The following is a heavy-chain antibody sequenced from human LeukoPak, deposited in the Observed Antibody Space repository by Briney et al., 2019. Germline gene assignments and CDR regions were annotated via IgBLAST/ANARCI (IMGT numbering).Heavy chain of an antibody. V-gene: IGHV4-4*09. J-gene: IGHJ4*02. CDR3: ARHRSPSSLSYFDI. Sequence: SETLSLTCTVSGASISSYYWSWIRQPPGKGLEWLGYIYTSETTNYNPSLRSRVTISIDTSKNQFSLRLSSMTAADTAVYYCARHRSPSSLSYFDIWGQGTLVIVSS. D-gene: IGHD6-19*01. CDR1: GASISSYY. CDR2: IYTSETT.